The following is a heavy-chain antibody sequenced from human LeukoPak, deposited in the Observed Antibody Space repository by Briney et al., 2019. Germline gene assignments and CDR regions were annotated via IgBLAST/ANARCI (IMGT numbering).Heavy chain of an antibody. D-gene: IGHD1-1*01. J-gene: IGHJ6*02. CDR2: ISGTGGST. CDR3: ARVNWNDYPHYYYGMDV. Sequence: GGSLRLSCVASGFSFNNFGMSWVRQAPGKGLEWVSSISGTGGSTHYADSVKGRFTISRDNSKNTLYLQMNSLRAEDTAVYYCARVNWNDYPHYYYGMDVWGQGTTVTVSS. CDR1: GFSFNNFG. V-gene: IGHV3-23*01.